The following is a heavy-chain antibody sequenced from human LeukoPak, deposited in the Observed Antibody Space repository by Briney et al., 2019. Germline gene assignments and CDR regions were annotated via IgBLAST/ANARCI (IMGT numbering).Heavy chain of an antibody. D-gene: IGHD6-13*01. V-gene: IGHV4-59*01. CDR2: IYYSGST. J-gene: IGHJ2*01. Sequence: SETLSLTCTVSGGSIRSYYWSWIRQPPGKGLEWIAYIYYSGSTNYNPSLKSRVTISVDTSKNQFSLKLSSVTAADTAVYYCARVYYSNSYDYWYFNLWGRGTLVTVSS. CDR3: ARVYYSNSYDYWYFNL. CDR1: GGSIRSYY.